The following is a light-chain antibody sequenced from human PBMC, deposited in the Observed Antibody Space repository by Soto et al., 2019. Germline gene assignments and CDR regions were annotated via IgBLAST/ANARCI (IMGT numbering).Light chain of an antibody. CDR3: RQYASLPLT. Sequence: IVLTQSPDTLSLSPGERATLSCRASQIVRGNNLVWYQQRPGQAPRLLISGASTRATGIPDRFRGTGSGTDVSLSISRLEPEDFAVYFCRQYASLPLTFGGGTKVEI. J-gene: IGKJ4*01. CDR1: QIVRGNN. CDR2: GAS. V-gene: IGKV3-20*01.